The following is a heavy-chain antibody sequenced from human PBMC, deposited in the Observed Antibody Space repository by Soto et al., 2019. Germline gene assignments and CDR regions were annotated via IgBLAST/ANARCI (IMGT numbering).Heavy chain of an antibody. CDR1: GFTFSSYA. Sequence: GGSLRLSCAASGFTFSSYAMSWVRQAPGKGLAWVSSISGNGYDTYDADSVKGRFTISRDYSKNTLFLQMNSLRVEDTAIYYCASTPWNYGENRYFDYWGQGTLVTVSS. J-gene: IGHJ4*02. V-gene: IGHV3-23*01. D-gene: IGHD1-7*01. CDR2: ISGNGYDT. CDR3: ASTPWNYGENRYFDY.